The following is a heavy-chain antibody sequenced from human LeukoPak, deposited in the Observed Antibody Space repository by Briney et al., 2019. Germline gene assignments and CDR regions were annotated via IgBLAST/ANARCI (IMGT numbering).Heavy chain of an antibody. CDR3: ARSDCSSASCYQAAYYYGMDV. CDR2: IIPILGIA. J-gene: IGHJ6*02. D-gene: IGHD2-2*01. V-gene: IGHV1-69*04. Sequence: SVKVSCKASGGTFSSYAISWVRQAPGQGLEWMGRIIPILGIANYAQKFQGRVTITADKSTSTAYMELSSLRSEDTAVYYCARSDCSSASCYQAAYYYGMDVWGQGTTVTVSS. CDR1: GGTFSSYA.